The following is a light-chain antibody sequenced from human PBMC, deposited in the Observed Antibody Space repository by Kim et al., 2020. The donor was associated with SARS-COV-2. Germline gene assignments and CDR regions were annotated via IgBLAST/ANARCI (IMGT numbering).Light chain of an antibody. CDR1: QSVSSY. Sequence: EIVITQSPATLSLSPGERATLSCRASQSVSSYLAWYQQKPGQAPRLLIYDASNRATGIPVRFSGSGSGTDFTLTISSLQPEDFAVYYCQRIKNWPRTFGQGTKVDIK. CDR2: DAS. CDR3: QRIKNWPRT. V-gene: IGKV3-11*01. J-gene: IGKJ1*01.